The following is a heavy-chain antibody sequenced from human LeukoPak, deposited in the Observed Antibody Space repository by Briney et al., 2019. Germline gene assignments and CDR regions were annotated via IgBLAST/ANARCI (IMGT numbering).Heavy chain of an antibody. CDR1: GFTFSSYA. D-gene: IGHD3-10*01. V-gene: IGHV3-23*01. CDR3: VKDRLNYGSGDFDH. J-gene: IGHJ4*02. CDR2: IGTSGETT. Sequence: GGSLRLSCTASGFTFSSYAMSWVRQAPGKGLEWVSAIGTSGETTYYANSVKGRFTISRDSFKNTLYLQMGSLRAEDTAVYYCVKDRLNYGSGDFDHWGQGTQVTVSS.